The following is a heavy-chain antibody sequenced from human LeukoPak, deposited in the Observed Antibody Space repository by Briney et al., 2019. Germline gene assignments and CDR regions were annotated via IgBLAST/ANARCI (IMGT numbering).Heavy chain of an antibody. CDR1: GFTFSSYW. J-gene: IGHJ3*02. D-gene: IGHD6-13*01. CDR2: IKQDGSEK. Sequence: PGGSLRLSCAASGFTFSSYWMSWVRQAPGKGLEWVANIKQDGSEKYYVDSVKGRFTISRDNAKNSLYLQMNSLRAEDTAVYYCARDLQQLATRSAFDIWGQGTMVTVSS. CDR3: ARDLQQLATRSAFDI. V-gene: IGHV3-7*01.